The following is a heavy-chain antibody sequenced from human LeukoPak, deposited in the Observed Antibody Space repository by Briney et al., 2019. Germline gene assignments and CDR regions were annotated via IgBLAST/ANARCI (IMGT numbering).Heavy chain of an antibody. V-gene: IGHV1-58*01. Sequence: ASVKVSCKASGFTFTTSAVQWVRQARGQRLEWIGWIAVGSGNTNYAQKFQERVTITRDMSTSTAYMELSSLRSEDTAVYYCAAKSGYYHDAFDIWGQGTMVTVSS. CDR3: AAKSGYYHDAFDI. D-gene: IGHD3-22*01. J-gene: IGHJ3*02. CDR2: IAVGSGNT. CDR1: GFTFTTSA.